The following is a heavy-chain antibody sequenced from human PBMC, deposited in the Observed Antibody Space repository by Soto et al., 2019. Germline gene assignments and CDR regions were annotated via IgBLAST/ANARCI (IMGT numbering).Heavy chain of an antibody. CDR3: ARVRIASGRAADY. CDR1: GFTFSDFR. CDR2: IKQDGSEK. Sequence: EVQLVESGGGLVQPGGSLRLSCAASGFTFSDFRMSWVRQAPGKGLEWVANIKQDGSEKYYVDSVKGRFTISRDNAKNSLYLHMNSLRAEDTAMYYCARVRIASGRAADYWGQGTLVIVSS. D-gene: IGHD1-1*01. V-gene: IGHV3-7*05. J-gene: IGHJ4*02.